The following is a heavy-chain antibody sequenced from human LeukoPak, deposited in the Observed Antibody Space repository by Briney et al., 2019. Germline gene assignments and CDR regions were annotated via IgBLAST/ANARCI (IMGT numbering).Heavy chain of an antibody. Sequence: GGSLRLSCAASGFAFSSYGMHWVRQAPGKGLEWVALIWYDGSNKYYADSVKGRLTISRDNSKNTLYLQMNSLRAEDTAVYYCAREGPRGNSQFDYWGQGTLVTVSS. CDR3: AREGPRGNSQFDY. CDR1: GFAFSSYG. J-gene: IGHJ4*02. V-gene: IGHV3-33*01. D-gene: IGHD2/OR15-2a*01. CDR2: IWYDGSNK.